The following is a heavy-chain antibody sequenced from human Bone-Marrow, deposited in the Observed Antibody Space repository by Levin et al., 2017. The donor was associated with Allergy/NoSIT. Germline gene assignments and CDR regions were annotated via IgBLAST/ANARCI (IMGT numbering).Heavy chain of an antibody. CDR2: INPDGSEK. V-gene: IGHV3-7*01. Sequence: AGGSLRLSCAVSGFTFTNYWMSWVRQAPGRGLEWLANINPDGSEKYSVDSVTGRFTISRDNAKNSLYLQMNSLRVEDTALYYCARDLAAWDYWGQGTLVTVSS. J-gene: IGHJ4*02. CDR3: ARDLAAWDY. CDR1: GFTFTNYW.